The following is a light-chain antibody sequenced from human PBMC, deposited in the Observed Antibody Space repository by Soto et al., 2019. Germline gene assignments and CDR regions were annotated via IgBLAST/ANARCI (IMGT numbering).Light chain of an antibody. V-gene: IGKV2-28*01. CDR3: MQALNVPLT. J-gene: IGKJ4*01. CDR2: FGS. Sequence: DVVMTQSPLSLVVTPGEPASISCRSSQSLLHSKGNNYLDWYLQKPGQSPQLLIYFGSNRASGVPDRFSGSASGTDFTLKISRVEAEDVGVSYCMQALNVPLTFGGGTKVEIK. CDR1: QSLLHSKGNNY.